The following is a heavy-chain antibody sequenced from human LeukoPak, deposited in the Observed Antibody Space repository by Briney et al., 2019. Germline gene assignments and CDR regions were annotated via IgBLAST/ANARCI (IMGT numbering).Heavy chain of an antibody. CDR2: IYYSGST. V-gene: IGHV4-61*05. J-gene: IGHJ4*01. D-gene: IGHD5-18*01. CDR3: ARGDARGYSYGHFHFDH. CDR1: GGSISSSSYY. Sequence: SETLSLTCTVSGGSISSSSYYWGWIRQPPGKGLEWIGYIYYSGSTNYNPSLKSRVTVSVDTSKNQFSLKLSSVTAADTAVYYCARGDARGYSYGHFHFDHWGHGTLVTVSS.